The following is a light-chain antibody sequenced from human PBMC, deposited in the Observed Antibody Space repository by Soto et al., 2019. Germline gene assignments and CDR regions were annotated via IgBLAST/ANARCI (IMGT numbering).Light chain of an antibody. CDR1: QSISTY. J-gene: IGKJ1*01. CDR2: GAS. Sequence: DIQMTQSPSSLSPSVGDRVTITCRASQSISTYLNWYQQKPGKAPKLLIYGASRLQSEAPSRVSGRGSGTEFTLTISRLQPEELAVYYCQQTYATPWTFGQGTKVEIK. CDR3: QQTYATPWT. V-gene: IGKV1-39*01.